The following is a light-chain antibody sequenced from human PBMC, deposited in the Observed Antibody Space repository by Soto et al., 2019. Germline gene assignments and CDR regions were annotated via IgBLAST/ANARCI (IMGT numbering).Light chain of an antibody. CDR1: QSVSIN. V-gene: IGKV3-15*01. J-gene: IGKJ1*01. Sequence: EIVMTQSPSTLSVSPGERATLSCRASQSVSINLAWYQQKPGQAPRLLIYDASTRATGIPARFSGSGSGTEFSLTIGSLQSEYFAVYYCQHYNSWPTLGQGTKVEIK. CDR2: DAS. CDR3: QHYNSWPT.